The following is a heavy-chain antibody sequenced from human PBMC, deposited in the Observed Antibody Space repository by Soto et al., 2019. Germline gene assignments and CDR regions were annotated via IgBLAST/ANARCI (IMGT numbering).Heavy chain of an antibody. Sequence: ASVKVSCKASGYTFTGYYMHWVRQAPGQGLEWMGWINPNSGGTNYAQKFQGWVTMTRDTFISTAYMELSRLRSDDTGVYYCARALGDPQLSGDYFDYWGQGTLVTVSS. CDR3: ARALGDPQLSGDYFDY. CDR1: GYTFTGYY. D-gene: IGHD3-16*01. CDR2: INPNSGGT. V-gene: IGHV1-2*04. J-gene: IGHJ4*02.